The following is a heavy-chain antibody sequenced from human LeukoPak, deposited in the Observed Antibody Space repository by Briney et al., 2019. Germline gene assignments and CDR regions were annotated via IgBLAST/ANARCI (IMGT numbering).Heavy chain of an antibody. V-gene: IGHV4-34*01. Sequence: PSETLSLTCAVYGGSFSVYYWSWIRQPPGKGLEWIGEINHSGSTNYNPSLKSRVTISVDTSKNQFSLKLSSVTAADTAVYYCARVVGSYYPGRGDFDYWGQGTLVTVSS. CDR3: ARVVGSYYPGRGDFDY. D-gene: IGHD1-26*01. CDR1: GGSFSVYY. CDR2: INHSGST. J-gene: IGHJ4*02.